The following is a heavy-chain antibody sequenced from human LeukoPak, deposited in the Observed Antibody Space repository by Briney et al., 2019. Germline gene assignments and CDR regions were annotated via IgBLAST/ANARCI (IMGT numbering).Heavy chain of an antibody. D-gene: IGHD5-12*01. J-gene: IGHJ4*02. CDR3: AMGAIVATIDY. CDR2: ISSSSSYI. CDR1: GFTFSSYS. V-gene: IGHV3-21*01. Sequence: GGSLRLSCAASGFTFSSYSMNWVRQAPWKGLEWVSSISSSSSYIYYADSVKGRFTISRDNAKNSLYLQMNSLRAEDTAVYYCAMGAIVATIDYWGQGTLVTVSS.